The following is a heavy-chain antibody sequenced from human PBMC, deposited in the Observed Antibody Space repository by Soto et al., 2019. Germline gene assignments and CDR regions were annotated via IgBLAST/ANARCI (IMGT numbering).Heavy chain of an antibody. CDR1: GGSISSYY. CDR3: ARGDYDSSGYYDGDNWFDP. CDR2: IYYSGST. V-gene: IGHV4-59*01. J-gene: IGHJ5*02. Sequence: SETLSLTCTVSGGSISSYYWSWIRQPPGKGLEWIGYIYYSGSTNYNPSLKSRVTISVDTSKNQFSPKLSSVTAADTAVYYCARGDYDSSGYYDGDNWFDPWGQGTLVTVSS. D-gene: IGHD3-22*01.